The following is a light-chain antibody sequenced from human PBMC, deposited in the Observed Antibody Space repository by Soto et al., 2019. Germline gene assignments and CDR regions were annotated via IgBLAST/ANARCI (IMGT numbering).Light chain of an antibody. CDR3: QQYYSYPWT. CDR1: QRISSW. CDR2: DAS. V-gene: IGKV1-5*01. Sequence: DIQMTQSPSTLSASVGDRVTITCRASQRISSWLAWYQQKPGKAPKLLIYDASRLESGVPSRVSGSGSGTEFTLTISSLQPGDFATYYCQQYYSYPWTFGRGTKVEIK. J-gene: IGKJ1*01.